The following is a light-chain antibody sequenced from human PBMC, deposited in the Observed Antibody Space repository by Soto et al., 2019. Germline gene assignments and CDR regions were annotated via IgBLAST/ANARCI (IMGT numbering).Light chain of an antibody. V-gene: IGKV1-39*01. CDR3: QRSYSTPLT. J-gene: IGKJ4*01. CDR2: AAS. Sequence: DIQMTQSPSSLYASVGDRVTITCRASQSISSSYLNWYQQKPRKAPKLLIYAASSLQSGVPSRFSGSRYGTDFTLTISSLYPEDFATYYCQRSYSTPLTFGGGTKVEIK. CDR1: QSISSSY.